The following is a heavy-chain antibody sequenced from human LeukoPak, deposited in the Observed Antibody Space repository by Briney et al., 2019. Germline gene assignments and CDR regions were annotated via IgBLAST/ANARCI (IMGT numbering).Heavy chain of an antibody. V-gene: IGHV4-39*01. Sequence: TSETLSLTCSFSGGSIRGGGYYWGWVRQPPGKGLEWIASLYSNGNTFYNPSLKSRVTISEESSKSQFSLKLRTVTAADTAVYFCWRAADHWGQGILVTVSS. CDR3: WRAADH. CDR2: LYSNGNT. J-gene: IGHJ4*02. CDR1: GGSIRGGGYY.